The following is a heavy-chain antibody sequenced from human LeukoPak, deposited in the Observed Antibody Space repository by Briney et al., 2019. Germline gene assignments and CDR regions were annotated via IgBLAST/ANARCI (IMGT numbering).Heavy chain of an antibody. Sequence: PSETLSLTYAVYGGSFSGYYWSWIRQPPGKGLEWIGEINHSGSTNYNPSLKSRVTISVDTSKNQFSLKLSSVTAADTAVYYCARGLGSIAAALGAHWYFDLWGRGTLVTVSS. V-gene: IGHV4-34*01. J-gene: IGHJ2*01. CDR1: GGSFSGYY. CDR2: INHSGST. D-gene: IGHD6-13*01. CDR3: ARGLGSIAAALGAHWYFDL.